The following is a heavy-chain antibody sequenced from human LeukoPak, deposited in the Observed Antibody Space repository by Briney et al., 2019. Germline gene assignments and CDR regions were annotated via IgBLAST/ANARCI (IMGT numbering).Heavy chain of an antibody. Sequence: ASVKVSCKASGYSFSNYGLNWVRQVPGQGLEWMGRIAAYSGNTNYAHKFQGRVTMTTDTSTSTAYMELRSLRSDDTAVYYCARDPTGTTRDFDYWGQGTLVTVSS. CDR3: ARDPTGTTRDFDY. CDR1: GYSFSNYG. V-gene: IGHV1-18*01. J-gene: IGHJ4*02. D-gene: IGHD1-1*01. CDR2: IAAYSGNT.